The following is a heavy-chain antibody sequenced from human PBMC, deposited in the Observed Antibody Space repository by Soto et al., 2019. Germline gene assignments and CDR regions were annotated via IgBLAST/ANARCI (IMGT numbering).Heavy chain of an antibody. D-gene: IGHD6-13*01. V-gene: IGHV4-61*01. CDR3: ARDKSTSWSGVILGWFDP. Sequence: XETLSLTCTVSGGSFSSGSYYWSWIRQPPGKGLEWIGYIYYSGSTNYNPSLKSRVTISVDTSKNQFSLKLSSVTAADTAVYYCARDKSTSWSGVILGWFDPWGQGTLVTVSS. CDR1: GGSFSSGSYY. CDR2: IYYSGST. J-gene: IGHJ5*02.